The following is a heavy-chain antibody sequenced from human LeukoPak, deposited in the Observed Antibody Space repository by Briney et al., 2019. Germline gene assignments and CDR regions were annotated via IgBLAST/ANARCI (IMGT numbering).Heavy chain of an antibody. D-gene: IGHD3-10*01. Sequence: GGSLRLSCTASGFTFRDYVMSWFRQAPRKGLEWVGFLRTKTYGGTTEYAASVKGRFTISRDDSKNIAYLQMNSLKTEDTAVYYCTSHAHSMLRGVTPYYYGMGVWGQGTTVTVSS. V-gene: IGHV3-49*03. CDR3: TSHAHSMLRGVTPYYYGMGV. CDR1: GFTFRDYV. CDR2: LRTKTYGGTT. J-gene: IGHJ6*02.